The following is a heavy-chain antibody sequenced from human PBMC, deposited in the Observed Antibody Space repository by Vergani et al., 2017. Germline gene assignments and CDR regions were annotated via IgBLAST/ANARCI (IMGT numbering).Heavy chain of an antibody. Sequence: EVQLVQSGAEVKKPGATMKISCKVSGYTFTDHHMHWVKQAPGKGLEWMGLVDPEDGETIYAEKFKGRVTIAADTSTDTAHLELSSPRSEDTAVYYCATPQTVTAGGMEVWGQGTTVIVSS. D-gene: IGHD2-21*02. CDR1: GYTFTDHH. CDR3: ATPQTVTAGGMEV. V-gene: IGHV1-69-2*01. J-gene: IGHJ6*02. CDR2: VDPEDGET.